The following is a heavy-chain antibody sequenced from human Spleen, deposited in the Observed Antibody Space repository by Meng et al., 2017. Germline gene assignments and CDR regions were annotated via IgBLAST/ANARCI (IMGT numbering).Heavy chain of an antibody. D-gene: IGHD6-13*01. V-gene: IGHV4-34*01. J-gene: IGHJ4*02. Sequence: QVQLQQWGAGLLKPSETLSLTCAVHGGSFSGCYGSWIRQPPGKGLDWIGKINHSGSTNYNPSLKSRVTISVDTSKNQFSLKLTSVTAADTTVYYCARARSSSWSFDYWGQGTLVTVSS. CDR2: INHSGST. CDR1: GGSFSGCY. CDR3: ARARSSSWSFDY.